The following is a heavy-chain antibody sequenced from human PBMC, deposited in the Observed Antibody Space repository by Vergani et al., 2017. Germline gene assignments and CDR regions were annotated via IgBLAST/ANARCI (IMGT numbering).Heavy chain of an antibody. V-gene: IGHV2-5*02. CDR2: IYWDDEK. CDR3: AHTEPAAPPDF. D-gene: IGHD2-2*01. J-gene: IGHJ6*02. Sequence: QITLKESGPTLVKPTQTLTLTCTFSGFSLSTSGVGVGWIRQPPGKALKWLALIYWDDEKRYSTSLKSRLTITKDTSKNQVVLTMTNMDPVDTATYYCAHTEPAAPPDFWGQGTTVTVSS. CDR1: GFSLSTSGVG.